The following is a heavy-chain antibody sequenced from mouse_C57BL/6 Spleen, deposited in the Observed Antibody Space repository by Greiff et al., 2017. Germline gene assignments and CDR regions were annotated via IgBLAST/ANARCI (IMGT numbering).Heavy chain of an antibody. CDR3: ASKGLGLFAY. V-gene: IGHV1-69*01. CDR1: GYTFTSYW. Sequence: QVQLQQPGAELVMPGASVKLSCKASGYTFTSYWMHWVKQRPGQGLEWIGEIDPSDSYTNYNQKFKGKSTLTVDKSSSTAYMQLSSLTSEDSAVYYCASKGLGLFAYWGQGTLVTVSA. CDR2: IDPSDSYT. J-gene: IGHJ3*01.